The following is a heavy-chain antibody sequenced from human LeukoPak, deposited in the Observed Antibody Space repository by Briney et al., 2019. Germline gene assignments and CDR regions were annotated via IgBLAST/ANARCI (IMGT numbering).Heavy chain of an antibody. CDR2: ISSSSSYI. CDR3: ARDESRYFDY. V-gene: IGHV3-21*01. CDR1: GFTFSSYS. J-gene: IGHJ4*02. Sequence: PGGSLRLSCAAPGFTFSSYSMNWVRQAPGKGLEWVSSISSSSSYIYYADSVRGRFTISRDNAKNSLYLQMNSLRAEDTAVYYCARDESRYFDYWGQGTLVTVSS.